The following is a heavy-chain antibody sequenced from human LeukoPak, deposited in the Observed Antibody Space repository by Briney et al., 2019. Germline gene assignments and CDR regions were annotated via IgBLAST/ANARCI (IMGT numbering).Heavy chain of an antibody. V-gene: IGHV3-30-3*01. CDR1: GFTFSSYA. CDR2: ISYDGGNK. J-gene: IGHJ4*02. Sequence: GRSLRLSCAASGFTFSSYAMHWVRQAPGKGLEWVAVISYDGGNKYYADSVKGRFTISRDNSKNTLYLQMNSLRAEDTAVYYCARDPAYYDFWSGYYTTGDHFDYWGQGTLVTVSS. CDR3: ARDPAYYDFWSGYYTTGDHFDY. D-gene: IGHD3-3*01.